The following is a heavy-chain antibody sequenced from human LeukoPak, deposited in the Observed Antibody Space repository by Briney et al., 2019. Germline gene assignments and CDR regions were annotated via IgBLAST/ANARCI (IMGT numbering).Heavy chain of an antibody. D-gene: IGHD6-13*01. CDR2: IPYDGTTK. CDR1: GFTFSSYG. CDR3: ALTGTIAADY. Sequence: GGSLRLSCAASGFTFSSYGIHWVRQAPGKGLEWVAFIPYDGTTKYYADSVKGRFTISRDSFKNILYLQMNSLKPEDTAVYYCALTGTIAADYWGQGTLVTVSS. J-gene: IGHJ4*02. V-gene: IGHV3-30*02.